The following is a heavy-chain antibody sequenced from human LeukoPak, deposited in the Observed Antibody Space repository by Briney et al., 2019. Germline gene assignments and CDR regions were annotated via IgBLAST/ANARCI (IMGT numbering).Heavy chain of an antibody. D-gene: IGHD3-22*01. CDR3: ARDPMYDSSVVFDY. CDR2: ISSSSSYI. J-gene: IGHJ4*02. Sequence: GGSLRLSCVASGFTFSSCSMNWVRQAPGQGLEWVSSISSSSSYICYADPVKGRFTISRDNAKNSLYLQMNSLRAEDTAVYYCARDPMYDSSVVFDYWGQGTLVTVSS. CDR1: GFTFSSCS. V-gene: IGHV3-21*01.